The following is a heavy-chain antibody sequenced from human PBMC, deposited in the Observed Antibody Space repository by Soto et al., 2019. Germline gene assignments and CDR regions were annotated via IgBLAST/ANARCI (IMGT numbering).Heavy chain of an antibody. CDR2: IDAGNGYT. J-gene: IGHJ1*01. CDR1: GYTFTSYA. CDR3: ARDPRHSYGTT. D-gene: IGHD5-18*01. Sequence: GASVKVSCKASGYTFTSYAMHWVRQAPGQRIEWMGWIDAGNGYTKYSQNFQGRVTITRDTSASTAYMELSSLRSEDTAVYYCARDPRHSYGTTWGQGTLVTVSS. V-gene: IGHV1-3*01.